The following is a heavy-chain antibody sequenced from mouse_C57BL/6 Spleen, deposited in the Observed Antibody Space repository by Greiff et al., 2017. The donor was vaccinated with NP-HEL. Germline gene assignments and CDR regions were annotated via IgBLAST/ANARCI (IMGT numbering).Heavy chain of an antibody. D-gene: IGHD4-1*01. J-gene: IGHJ3*01. V-gene: IGHV5-17*01. CDR1: GFTFSDYG. CDR3: ARELTGSFAY. CDR2: ISSGSSTI. Sequence: VQLVESGGGLVKPGGSLKLSCAASGFTFSDYGMHWVRQAPEKGLEWVAYISSGSSTIYYADTVKGRFTISRDNAKNTLFLQMTSLRSEDTAMYYCARELTGSFAYWGQGTLVTVSA.